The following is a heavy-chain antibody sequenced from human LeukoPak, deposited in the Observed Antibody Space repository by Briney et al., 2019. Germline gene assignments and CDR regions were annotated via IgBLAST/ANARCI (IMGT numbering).Heavy chain of an antibody. V-gene: IGHV1-8*03. CDR3: ARVASDCGGDCYPFDY. D-gene: IGHD2-21*01. Sequence: EASVTVSCTASGYTFTSYDINWVRQATGQGLEWMGWMNPNSGNTGYAQKFQGRVTITRNTSISTAYMELSSLRSEDTAVYYCARVASDCGGDCYPFDYWGQGTLVTVSS. CDR2: MNPNSGNT. CDR1: GYTFTSYD. J-gene: IGHJ4*02.